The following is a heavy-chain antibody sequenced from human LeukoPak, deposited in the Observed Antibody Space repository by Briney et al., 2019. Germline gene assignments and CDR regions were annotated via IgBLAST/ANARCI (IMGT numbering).Heavy chain of an antibody. D-gene: IGHD6-6*01. CDR1: GGSFSGYY. CDR3: ARDPRRIAARYYFDY. CDR2: INHTGST. V-gene: IGHV4-34*01. J-gene: IGHJ4*02. Sequence: SETLSLTCAVYGGSFSGYYWSWIRQPPGKGLEWIGEINHTGSTSYNPSLKSRVTISVDTSKNQFSLKLSSVTAADTAVYYCARDPRRIAARYYFDYWGQGTLVTVSS.